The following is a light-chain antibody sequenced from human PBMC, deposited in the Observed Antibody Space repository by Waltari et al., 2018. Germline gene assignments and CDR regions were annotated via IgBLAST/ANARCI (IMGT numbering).Light chain of an antibody. CDR3: GTWDSSLSGAV. V-gene: IGLV1-51*02. CDR2: EDS. Sequence: SVLTQPPSVSAAPGQRVPISCSGGSPNIGNTYVSWYRQFPGTAPKLLIYEDSERPSGIPGRFSGSKSGTSATLDITGLQAGDEADYYCGTWDSSLSGAVFGGGTHLTVL. CDR1: SPNIGNTY. J-gene: IGLJ7*01.